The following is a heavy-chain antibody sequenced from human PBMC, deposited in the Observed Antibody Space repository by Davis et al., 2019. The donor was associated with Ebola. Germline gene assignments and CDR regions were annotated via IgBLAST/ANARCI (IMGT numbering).Heavy chain of an antibody. CDR3: ARGRWVAARWFDP. D-gene: IGHD6-6*01. CDR1: GGTFSSYA. CDR2: IIPILGIA. V-gene: IGHV1-69*04. Sequence: SAKVSCKASGGTFSSYAISWVRPAPGQGLEWMGRIIPILGIANYAQKFQGRVTITADKSTSTAYMELSSLRSEDTAVYYCARGRWVAARWFDPGGQGTLVTVSS. J-gene: IGHJ5*02.